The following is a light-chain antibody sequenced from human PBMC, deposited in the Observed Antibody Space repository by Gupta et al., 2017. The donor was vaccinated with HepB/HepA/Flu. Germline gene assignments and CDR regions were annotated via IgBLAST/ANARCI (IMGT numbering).Light chain of an antibody. V-gene: IGKV1-39*01. CDR1: QSISSH. J-gene: IGKJ4*01. CDR2: AAS. CDR3: QQSDSTPIT. Sequence: DIQMTQSPTSLSASVGDRVTITCRASQSISSHLNWYQQKPGKVPKLLIYAASSLQSGVPSRFSGSGSGTDFTLTISRLQPEDFATYYCQQSDSTPITFGGGTKVEIK.